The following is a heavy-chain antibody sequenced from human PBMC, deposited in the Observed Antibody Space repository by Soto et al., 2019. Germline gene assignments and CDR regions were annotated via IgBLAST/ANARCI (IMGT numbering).Heavy chain of an antibody. D-gene: IGHD5-12*01. CDR2: IYPGDSDT. V-gene: IGHV5-51*01. CDR3: ARLRLRLGNYYYYGMDV. CDR1: GYSFTSYW. J-gene: IGHJ6*02. Sequence: PGESLKISCKGSGYSFTSYWIGWVRQMPGKGLEWMGIIYPGDSDTRYSPSFQGQVTISADKSISTAYLQWSSLKASDTAMYYCARLRLRLGNYYYYGMDVWGQGTTVTVSS.